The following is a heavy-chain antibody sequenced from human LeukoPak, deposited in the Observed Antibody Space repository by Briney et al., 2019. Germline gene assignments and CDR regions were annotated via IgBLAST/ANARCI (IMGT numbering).Heavy chain of an antibody. J-gene: IGHJ4*02. Sequence: GGSLRLSCAASGFTFSSYGMHWVRQAPGKGLEWVAVIWYDGSNKYYADPVKGRFTISRDNSKNTLYLQMNSLRGEDTAVYYFARESSGWFDYWGQGTLVTVSS. CDR2: IWYDGSNK. CDR3: ARESSGWFDY. CDR1: GFTFSSYG. V-gene: IGHV3-33*01. D-gene: IGHD6-19*01.